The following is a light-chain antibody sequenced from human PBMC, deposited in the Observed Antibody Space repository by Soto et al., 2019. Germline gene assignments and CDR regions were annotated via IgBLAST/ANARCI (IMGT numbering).Light chain of an antibody. J-gene: IGLJ3*02. CDR1: SSNIGSNT. CDR2: NNN. V-gene: IGLV1-44*01. Sequence: QAVVTQPPSPSGTPGQRVTISCSGSSSNIGSNTVNWYQQLPGTTPKLLIYNNNQRPSGVPDRFSGSQSGTSASLAISGLQSEDEADYYCAAWDDSLNGWVFGGGTKLTVL. CDR3: AAWDDSLNGWV.